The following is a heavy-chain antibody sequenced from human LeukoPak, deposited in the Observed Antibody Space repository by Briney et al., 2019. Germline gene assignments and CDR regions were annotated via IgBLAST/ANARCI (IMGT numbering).Heavy chain of an antibody. Sequence: GGSLRLSCAASGFTFSSYSMNWVRQAPGKGLEWVSSISSSSSYIYYADSVKGRFTISRDNAKNSLYLQMNSLRAEDTAVYYCARDGPIRYFDWLQPFDYWGQGTLVTVSS. CDR1: GFTFSSYS. D-gene: IGHD3-9*01. CDR2: ISSSSSYI. V-gene: IGHV3-21*01. CDR3: ARDGPIRYFDWLQPFDY. J-gene: IGHJ4*02.